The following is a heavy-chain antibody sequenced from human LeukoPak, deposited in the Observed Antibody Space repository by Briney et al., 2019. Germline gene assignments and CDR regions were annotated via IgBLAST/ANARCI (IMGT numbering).Heavy chain of an antibody. V-gene: IGHV3-7*01. D-gene: IGHD3-10*01. CDR2: IKQDGSEK. Sequence: WGSLRLSCAASGFTFSSYWMSWVRQAPGKGLEWVANIKQDGSEKYYVDSVKGRFTISRDNAKNSLYLQMNSLRAEDTAVYYCARDPRITMVRGVDDYWGQGTLVTVSS. J-gene: IGHJ4*02. CDR1: GFTFSSYW. CDR3: ARDPRITMVRGVDDY.